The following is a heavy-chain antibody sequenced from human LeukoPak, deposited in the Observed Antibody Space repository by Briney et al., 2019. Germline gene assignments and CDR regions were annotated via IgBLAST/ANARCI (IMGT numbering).Heavy chain of an antibody. V-gene: IGHV4-34*01. J-gene: IGHJ4*02. CDR2: INHSGST. CDR3: ARVGAARHFDY. CDR1: GGSFSGYH. Sequence: SETLSLTCAVYGGSFSGYHWSWIRQPPGKGLEWIGEINHSGSTNYNPSLKSRVTISVDTSKNQFSLKLSSVTAADTAVYYCARVGAARHFDYWGQGTLVTVSS. D-gene: IGHD6-6*01.